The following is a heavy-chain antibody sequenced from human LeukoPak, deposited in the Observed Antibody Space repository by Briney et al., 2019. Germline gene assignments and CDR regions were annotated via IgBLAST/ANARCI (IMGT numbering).Heavy chain of an antibody. CDR2: INPNSGGT. CDR3: ARGGEVVIQPDFDY. Sequence: GASVKVSCKASGYSFTSHYMHWVRQAPGQGLEWMGWINPNSGGTNYAQKFQGRVTMTRDTSISTAYMELSRLRSDDTAVYYCARGGEVVIQPDFDYWGQGTLVTVSS. CDR1: GYSFTSHY. D-gene: IGHD3-22*01. J-gene: IGHJ4*02. V-gene: IGHV1-2*02.